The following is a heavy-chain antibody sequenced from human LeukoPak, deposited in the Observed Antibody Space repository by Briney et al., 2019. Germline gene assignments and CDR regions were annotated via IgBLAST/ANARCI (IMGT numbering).Heavy chain of an antibody. D-gene: IGHD5-24*01. CDR3: TRDLSATYYLDY. CDR1: GFTLSDWW. CDR2: ISSSSSYI. J-gene: IGHJ4*02. V-gene: IGHV3-21*01. Sequence: GGPLRLSCAASGFTLSDWWMSWVRQAPGKGLEWVSSISSSSSYIYYADSVKGRFTISRDNVKNSLYLQMNSLRDEDTAVYYCTRDLSATYYLDYWGQGTLVTVSS.